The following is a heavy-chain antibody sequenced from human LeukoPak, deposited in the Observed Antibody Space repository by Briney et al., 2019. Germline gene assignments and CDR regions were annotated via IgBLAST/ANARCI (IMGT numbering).Heavy chain of an antibody. V-gene: IGHV4-34*01. D-gene: IGHD5-18*01. CDR1: GGSFSGYY. CDR2: INHSGST. Sequence: PSETLSLTCAVYGGSFSGYYWSWIRQPPGKGLEWIGEINHSGSTNYNPSLKSRVTISVDTSKNQFSLKLSSVTAADTAVYYCARSSLDTAMGYYYYYGMDVWGQGTTVTVSS. J-gene: IGHJ6*02. CDR3: ARSSLDTAMGYYYYYGMDV.